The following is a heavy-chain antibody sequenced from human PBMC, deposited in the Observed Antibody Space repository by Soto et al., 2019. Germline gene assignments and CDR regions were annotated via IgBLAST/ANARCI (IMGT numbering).Heavy chain of an antibody. Sequence: SGTLSLTCPVPCGPINNFFWRWIRHAPGEKLEWIGYIYYSGSTNYNPSLKNRVTISTMSNNKFSLELSSVTAADTAVYYCTRGLFSGSSYSGSWYYFDSWGQGTMVT. J-gene: IGHJ4*02. CDR1: CGPINNFF. V-gene: IGHV4-59*12. D-gene: IGHD1-26*01. CDR2: IYYSGST. CDR3: TRGLFSGSSYSGSWYYFDS.